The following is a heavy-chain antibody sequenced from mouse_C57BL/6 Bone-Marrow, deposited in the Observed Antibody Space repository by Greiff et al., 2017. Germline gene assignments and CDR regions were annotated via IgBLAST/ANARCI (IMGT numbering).Heavy chain of an antibody. V-gene: IGHV1-69*01. J-gene: IGHJ2*01. D-gene: IGHD2-3*01. Sequence: QVQLQQPGAELVMPGASVKLSCKASGYTFTSYWMHWVKQRPGQGLEWIGEIDPSDSYTNYNQKFKGKSTLTVDKSSSTAYMQLSSLTSEDSAVYYCARRSYDGDYWGQGTPLTVSS. CDR1: GYTFTSYW. CDR2: IDPSDSYT. CDR3: ARRSYDGDY.